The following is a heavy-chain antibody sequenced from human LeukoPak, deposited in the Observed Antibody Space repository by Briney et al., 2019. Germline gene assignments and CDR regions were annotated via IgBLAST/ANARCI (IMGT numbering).Heavy chain of an antibody. D-gene: IGHD6-13*01. V-gene: IGHV3-30*04. CDR2: ISYDGSNK. Sequence: PGRSLRLSCAASGFTFSSYAMHWVRQAPGKGLEWVAVISYDGSNKYYADSVKGRFTISRDNSKNTLYLQMNSLRAEDTAVYYCARDLLAAAGTFWFEPWGQGTLVTVSS. J-gene: IGHJ5*02. CDR1: GFTFSSYA. CDR3: ARDLLAAAGTFWFEP.